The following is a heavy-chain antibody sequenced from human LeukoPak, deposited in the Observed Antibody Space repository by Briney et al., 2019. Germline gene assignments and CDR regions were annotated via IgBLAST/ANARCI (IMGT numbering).Heavy chain of an antibody. V-gene: IGHV3-74*01. CDR3: ARDSQLVDAFDI. CDR1: GFTFSHYW. CDR2: IYNDGSST. J-gene: IGHJ3*02. D-gene: IGHD6-13*01. Sequence: PGGSLRLSCAASGFTFSHYWMHWVRQAPGKGLVWVSRIYNDGSSTSYADSVKGRFTISRDNAKSTLYLQMNSLRAEDTAVYYCARDSQLVDAFDIWGQGTMVTVSS.